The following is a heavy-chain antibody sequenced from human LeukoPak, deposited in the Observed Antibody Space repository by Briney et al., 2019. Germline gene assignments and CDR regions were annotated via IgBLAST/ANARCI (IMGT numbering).Heavy chain of an antibody. CDR2: IGPIGVYT. D-gene: IGHD1-1*01. V-gene: IGHV3-64*01. Sequence: GGSLRLSCAASGFTFSDYAMHWVRQAPGKGLEFVSVIGPIGVYTYYANSVKGRFTISRVNSKSTVSLQMGSLRDEDMAVYYCARSPPGRTNWNYYDYWGRGTLVTVSS. CDR3: ARSPPGRTNWNYYDY. CDR1: GFTFSDYA. J-gene: IGHJ4*02.